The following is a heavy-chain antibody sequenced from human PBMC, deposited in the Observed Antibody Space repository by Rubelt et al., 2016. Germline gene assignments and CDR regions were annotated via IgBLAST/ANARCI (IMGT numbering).Heavy chain of an antibody. Sequence: QVQLVQSGAEVKKPGASVKVSCKASGYTFTSYGISWVRQDPGKRLEWMGWISANNGKTNYAQKVQGRVTMTTGTSTSTAYMGLRGLSADDTAVYYCFGGGPADYWGQGTLVTVSS. J-gene: IGHJ4*02. CDR3: FGGGPADY. V-gene: IGHV1-18*01. CDR1: GYTFTSYG. CDR2: ISANNGKT. D-gene: IGHD3-10*01.